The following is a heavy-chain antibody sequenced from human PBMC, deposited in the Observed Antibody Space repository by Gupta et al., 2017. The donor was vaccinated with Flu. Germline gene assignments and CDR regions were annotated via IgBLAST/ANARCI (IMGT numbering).Heavy chain of an antibody. CDR3: ATQFCTGSTCYQIAY. CDR2: VDPENGET. Sequence: EVQLVQSGAEVKNPGAAVKISCRVSGYTFADYYIHWVKQAPGKGLQWMGLVDPENGETIFAEAFQGRVALTANTSLDTAYMELTSLRSEDTAVYYCATQFCTGSTCYQIAYWGQGTLVTVSS. V-gene: IGHV1-69-2*01. J-gene: IGHJ4*02. D-gene: IGHD2-8*02. CDR1: GYTFADYY.